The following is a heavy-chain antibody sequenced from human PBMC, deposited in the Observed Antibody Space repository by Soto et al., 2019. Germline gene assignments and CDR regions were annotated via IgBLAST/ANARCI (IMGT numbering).Heavy chain of an antibody. CDR3: ASSDGRY. V-gene: IGHV4-31*02. Sequence: PSQTMSVTWSVSGGSIRSGGYYWIWIRQHPGKGLEWIGYIYYSGSTYYNPSLKSRVTISVDTSKNQFSLKLSSVTAEDTDVYYCASSDGRYWGQGTPVTVSS. J-gene: IGHJ4*02. CDR2: IYYSGST. CDR1: GGSIRSGGYY.